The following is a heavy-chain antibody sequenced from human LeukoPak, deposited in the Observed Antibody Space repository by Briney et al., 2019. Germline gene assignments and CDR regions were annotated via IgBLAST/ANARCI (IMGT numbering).Heavy chain of an antibody. Sequence: SETLSLTCNVSGGSINNYYWSWIRQPPGKGLEWIGEINHSGSTNYNPSLKSRVTISVDTSKNQFSLKLSPVTAADTAVYYCATFNYGGNDAFDIWGQGTMVTVSS. V-gene: IGHV4-34*01. CDR1: GGSINNYY. D-gene: IGHD4-23*01. J-gene: IGHJ3*02. CDR3: ATFNYGGNDAFDI. CDR2: INHSGST.